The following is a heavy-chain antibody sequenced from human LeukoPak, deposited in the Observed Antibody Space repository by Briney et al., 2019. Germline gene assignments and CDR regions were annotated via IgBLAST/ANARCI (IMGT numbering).Heavy chain of an antibody. J-gene: IGHJ4*02. CDR3: ARRPPVYYSGSETYYNGGFDY. D-gene: IGHD3-10*01. V-gene: IGHV4-34*01. CDR2: MNHSGST. CDR1: GGSFSDYY. Sequence: SKTLSLTCSVYGGSFSDYYWSWIRQPPGKGLEWIGEMNHSGSTNYNPSLKSRLTISVDTSKNQFSLGLSSVTAADTAVYYCARRPPVYYSGSETYYNGGFDYWGQGTLVTVSS.